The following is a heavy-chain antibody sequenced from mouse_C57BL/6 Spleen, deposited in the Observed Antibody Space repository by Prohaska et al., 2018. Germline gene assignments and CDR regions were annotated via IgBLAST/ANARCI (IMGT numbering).Heavy chain of an antibody. CDR2: IHPNSGST. D-gene: IGHD1-1*02. CDR1: GYTFTSYW. Sequence: AELVKPGASVKLSCKASGYTFTSYWMHWVKQRPGQGLEWIGMIHPNSGSTNYNEKFKSKATLTVDKSSSTAYMQLSSLTSEDSAVYYCARGRWDYFDYWGQGTTLTVSS. CDR3: ARGRWDYFDY. V-gene: IGHV1-64*01. J-gene: IGHJ2*01.